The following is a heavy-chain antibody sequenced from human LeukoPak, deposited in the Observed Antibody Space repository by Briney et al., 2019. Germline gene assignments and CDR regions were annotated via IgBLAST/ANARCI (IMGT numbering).Heavy chain of an antibody. CDR2: IHHSGST. CDR1: GGSINSGAYS. D-gene: IGHD2-15*01. J-gene: IGHJ2*01. CDR3: ARDPGSPRGFFDL. Sequence: SETLSLTCAVSGGSINSGAYSWTWIRQPPGKGLEWIGYIHHSGSTYYTPSLKTRVTISLDRSKNQFSLKLNSVTAADTPVYYCARDPGSPRGFFDLWGRGTLVTVSS. V-gene: IGHV4-30-2*01.